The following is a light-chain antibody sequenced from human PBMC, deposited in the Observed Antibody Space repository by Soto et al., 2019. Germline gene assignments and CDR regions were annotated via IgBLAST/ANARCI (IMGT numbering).Light chain of an antibody. J-gene: IGLJ1*01. Sequence: QSVLTQPASVSGSPGQSITISCTGTSTEVSRYNYVSWYQQHPGKAPKLMVYDVSNRPSWVSNRFSGSKSGITASLTISGLQAEDEADYYCTSYTSDSTYVFGTGTKVTVL. CDR3: TSYTSDSTYV. CDR1: STEVSRYNY. CDR2: DVS. V-gene: IGLV2-14*01.